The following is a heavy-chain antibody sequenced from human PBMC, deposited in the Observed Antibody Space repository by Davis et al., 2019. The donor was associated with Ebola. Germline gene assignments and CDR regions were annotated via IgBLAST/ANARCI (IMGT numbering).Heavy chain of an antibody. CDR2: ISYDGSNK. V-gene: IGHV3-30*04. J-gene: IGHJ4*02. CDR1: GFTFSSYA. CDR3: ASGGFDY. Sequence: PGGSLRLSCAASGFTFSSYAIHWVRQAPGKGLEWVAVISYDGSNKYYADSVKGRFTISRDNSKNTLYLQMNSLRAEDTAVYYCASGGFDYWGQGTLVTVSS.